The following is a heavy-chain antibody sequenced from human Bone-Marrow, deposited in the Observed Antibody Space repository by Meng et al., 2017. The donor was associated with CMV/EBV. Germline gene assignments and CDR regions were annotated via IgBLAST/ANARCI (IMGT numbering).Heavy chain of an antibody. CDR2: IYWNDDK. CDR3: AHFMTTVTTGWFDP. Sequence: SVFSLSTSGVVVIWLRPPPGNAMEWLALIYWNDDKRYSSSLKSRLTITKETSKNQVVLTMTDVDPVDTGTYYCAHFMTTVTTGWFDPWGQGILVTVSS. J-gene: IGHJ5*02. CDR1: VFSLSTSGVV. V-gene: IGHV2-5*01. D-gene: IGHD4-11*01.